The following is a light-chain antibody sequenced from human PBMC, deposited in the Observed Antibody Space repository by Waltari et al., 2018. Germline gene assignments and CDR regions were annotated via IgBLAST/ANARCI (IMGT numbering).Light chain of an antibody. CDR3: SSYAGPHSVV. J-gene: IGLJ2*01. Sequence: QSALTQPASVSGSPGQSITVSCTGSRRDVSTYNLVSWYQHHPGKAPKLLIYEVNQRPSGVSTRFSASKSDNTASLTVSGLQAEDEADYYCSSYAGPHSVVFGGGTKVTVL. V-gene: IGLV2-23*02. CDR1: RRDVSTYNL. CDR2: EVN.